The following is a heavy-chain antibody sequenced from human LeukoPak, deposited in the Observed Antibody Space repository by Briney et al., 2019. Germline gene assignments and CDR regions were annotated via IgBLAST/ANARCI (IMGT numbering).Heavy chain of an antibody. J-gene: IGHJ4*02. Sequence: GGSLRLSCAASGFTVSSNYMSWVRQAPGKGLEWVSVIYSGGSTYYADSVKGRFTISRDNSKNTLYLQMNSLRAEDTAVYYCARDMGQTPGEPRGGDYWGQGTLVTVSS. CDR3: ARDMGQTPGEPRGGDY. CDR1: GFTVSSNY. V-gene: IGHV3-53*01. D-gene: IGHD1-14*01. CDR2: IYSGGST.